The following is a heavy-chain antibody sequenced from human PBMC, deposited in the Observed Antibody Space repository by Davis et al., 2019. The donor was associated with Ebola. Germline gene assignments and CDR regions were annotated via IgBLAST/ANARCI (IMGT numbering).Heavy chain of an antibody. Sequence: PGGSLRLSCAASGFTFSSYGMHWVRQAPGKGLEWVAVISYDGSNKYYADSVKGRFTISRDNAKNTLYLQMNSLRAEDTAVYYCARGSRGYYGSGSYYNGGGDYWGQGTLVTVSS. J-gene: IGHJ4*02. D-gene: IGHD3-10*01. CDR3: ARGSRGYYGSGSYYNGGGDY. V-gene: IGHV3-30*03. CDR2: ISYDGSNK. CDR1: GFTFSSYG.